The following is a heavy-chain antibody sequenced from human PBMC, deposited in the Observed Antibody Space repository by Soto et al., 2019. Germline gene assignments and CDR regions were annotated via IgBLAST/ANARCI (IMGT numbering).Heavy chain of an antibody. J-gene: IGHJ4*02. D-gene: IGHD3-3*01. CDR1: GYTLTELS. V-gene: IGHV1-24*01. Sequence: ASVKVSCKVSGYTLTELSMHWVRQAPGKGLEWMGGFDPEDGETIYAQKFQGRVTMTEDTSTDTAYMELSSLRSEDTAVYYCATVIDPRFLEWLLYWGQGTLVTVSS. CDR3: ATVIDPRFLEWLLY. CDR2: FDPEDGET.